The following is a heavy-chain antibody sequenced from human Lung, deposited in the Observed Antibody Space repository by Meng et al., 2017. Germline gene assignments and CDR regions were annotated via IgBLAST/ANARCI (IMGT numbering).Heavy chain of an antibody. V-gene: IGHV1-8*01. CDR1: GYTFTSYD. CDR2: MNPNRGNT. D-gene: IGHD3-3*01. J-gene: IGHJ4*02. CDR3: ARAIFALANSDY. Sequence: QGQLLQYGAEVNRPGLSVKVSCKASGYTFTSYDINWLRQATGQGLEWMGWMNPNRGNTGYAQKFQGRVTMTMNTSISTAYMELSSLRSEDTAVYYCARAIFALANSDYWGQGTLVTVSS.